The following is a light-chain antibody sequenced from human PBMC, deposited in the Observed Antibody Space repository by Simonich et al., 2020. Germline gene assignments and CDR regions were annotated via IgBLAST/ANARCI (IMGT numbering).Light chain of an antibody. CDR3: SSYTSSSTWV. Sequence: QSALTQPASVSGSPGQSITISCTGTSSDVGAYNYVTWYQQHPGKAPKLMFYDVNNRPSGVSNRFSGSKSGNTASLTISGLQAEDEADYYCSSYTSSSTWVFGGGTKLTVL. CDR1: SSDVGAYNY. V-gene: IGLV2-14*03. CDR2: DVN. J-gene: IGLJ3*02.